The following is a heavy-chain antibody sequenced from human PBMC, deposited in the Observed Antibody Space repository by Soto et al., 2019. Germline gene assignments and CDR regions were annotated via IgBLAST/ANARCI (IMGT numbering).Heavy chain of an antibody. V-gene: IGHV3-33*01. J-gene: IGHJ6*02. CDR1: GFTFSSYG. CDR3: AREGSGKEGRYYYYGMDV. CDR2: IWYDGSNK. Sequence: LRLSCAASGFTFSSYGMHWVRQAPGKGLEWVAVIWYDGSNKYYADSVKGRFTISRDNSKNTLYLQMNSLRAEDTAVYYCAREGSGKEGRYYYYGMDVWGQGTTVTVSS. D-gene: IGHD3-10*01.